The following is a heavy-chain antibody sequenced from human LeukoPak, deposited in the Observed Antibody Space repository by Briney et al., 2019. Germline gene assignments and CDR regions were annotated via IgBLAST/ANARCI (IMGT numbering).Heavy chain of an antibody. J-gene: IGHJ4*02. V-gene: IGHV3-53*01. CDR2: IYSGGNT. CDR1: GFTVSSNY. Sequence: PGGSLRLSCVASGFTVSSNYTSWVRQAPGKRLEWVSVIYSGGNTYHADSVKGRFTISRDNSKNTLYLQMNSLRVEDTAVYYCAGHAYSTYIDYWGQGTLVTVSS. CDR3: AGHAYSTYIDY. D-gene: IGHD4-11*01.